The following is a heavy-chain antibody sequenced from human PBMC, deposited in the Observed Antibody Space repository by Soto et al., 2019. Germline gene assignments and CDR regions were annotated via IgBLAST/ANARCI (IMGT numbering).Heavy chain of an antibody. CDR3: ASDPYYYDSSGYYYNY. CDR2: IYYSGST. D-gene: IGHD3-22*01. Sequence: PSETLSLTGTVSGGSVSSGSYYWSWIRQPPGKGLEWIGYIYYSGSTNYNPSLKSRVTISVDTSKNQFSLKLSSVTAADTAVYYCASDPYYYDSSGYYYNYLGQGTLVTVSS. J-gene: IGHJ4*02. CDR1: GGSVSSGSYY. V-gene: IGHV4-61*01.